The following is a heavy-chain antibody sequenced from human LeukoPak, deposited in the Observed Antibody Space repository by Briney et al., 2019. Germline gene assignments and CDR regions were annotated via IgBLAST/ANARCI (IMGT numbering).Heavy chain of an antibody. J-gene: IGHJ6*03. V-gene: IGHV3-30*02. CDR1: GFTFSSYG. Sequence: GGSLRLSCAASGFTFSSYGMHWVRQAPGKGLEWVAFIRYDGSNKYYADSVKGRFTISRDNSKNTLYLQMNSLRAEDTAVYYCARERRDYYDSSGHYSPLYYYYYYMDVWGKGTTVTVSS. CDR2: IRYDGSNK. CDR3: ARERRDYYDSSGHYSPLYYYYYYMDV. D-gene: IGHD3-22*01.